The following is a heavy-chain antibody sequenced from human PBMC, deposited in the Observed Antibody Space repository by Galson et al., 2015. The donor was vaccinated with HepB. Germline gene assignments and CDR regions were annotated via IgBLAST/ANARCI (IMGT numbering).Heavy chain of an antibody. CDR1: GGSFSSYT. V-gene: IGHV1-69*10. D-gene: IGHD5-12*01. CDR3: ARDRGYSGLGY. Sequence: SVKVSCKASGGSFSSYTISWVRQAPGQGLEWMGRIIPVYGVTDYSQKFPGRVTITADKSTTTVHMELSSLRSEDTAVYYCARDRGYSGLGYWGQGTLVTVSS. J-gene: IGHJ4*02. CDR2: IIPVYGVT.